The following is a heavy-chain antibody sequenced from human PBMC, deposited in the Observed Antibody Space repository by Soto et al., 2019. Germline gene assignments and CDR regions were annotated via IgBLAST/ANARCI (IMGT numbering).Heavy chain of an antibody. Sequence: GGSLRLSCAASGFTFSSYAMHWVRQAPGKGLEWVAVISYDGSNKYYADSVKGRFTISRDNSKNTLYLQMNSLRAEDTAVYYCARDQGSSWYLGTSWYFDYWGQGTLVTVSS. CDR1: GFTFSSYA. D-gene: IGHD6-13*01. J-gene: IGHJ4*02. CDR2: ISYDGSNK. V-gene: IGHV3-30-3*01. CDR3: ARDQGSSWYLGTSWYFDY.